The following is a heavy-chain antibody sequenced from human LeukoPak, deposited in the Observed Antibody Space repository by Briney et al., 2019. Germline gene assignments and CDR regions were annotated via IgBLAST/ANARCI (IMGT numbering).Heavy chain of an antibody. CDR1: GFTSSTYA. D-gene: IGHD3-3*01. CDR3: ARSITIFGLVIYYFDF. J-gene: IGHJ4*02. CDR2: ISGSDGKT. Sequence: GGSLRLSCAASGFTSSTYAMTWVRQAPGKGLGWVSTISGSDGKTYYADSVKGRCTISRDNSKNTLYLQMNSLGAEDTAVYYCARSITIFGLVIYYFDFWGQGTLVTVSS. V-gene: IGHV3-23*01.